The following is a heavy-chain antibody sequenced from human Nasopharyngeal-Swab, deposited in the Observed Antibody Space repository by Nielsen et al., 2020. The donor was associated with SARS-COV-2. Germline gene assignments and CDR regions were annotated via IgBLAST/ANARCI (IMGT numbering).Heavy chain of an antibody. CDR2: IYYSGST. J-gene: IGHJ4*02. CDR3: ARGLADFWSGYPDY. D-gene: IGHD3-3*01. V-gene: IGHV4-59*08. Sequence: GSLRLSCTVSGGSISSYYWSWIRQPPGKGLGWIGYIYYSGSTNYNPSLKSRVTISVDTSKNQFSLKLSSVTAADTAVYYCARGLADFWSGYPDYWGQGTLVTVSS. CDR1: GGSISSYY.